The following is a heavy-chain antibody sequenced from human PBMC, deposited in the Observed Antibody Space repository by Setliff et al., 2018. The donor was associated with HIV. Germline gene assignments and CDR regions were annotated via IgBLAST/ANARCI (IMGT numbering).Heavy chain of an antibody. V-gene: IGHV4-39*01. Sequence: KPSETLSLTCTVSGGSISSSSYYWGWIRQPPGKGLEWIGSIYYSGSTYYNPSLKRRVTISVDTSKNQFSLKLSSVTAADTAVYYCARRLAARRGFIDYWGQGTLVTVSS. D-gene: IGHD6-6*01. CDR3: ARRLAARRGFIDY. CDR2: IYYSGST. CDR1: GGSISSSSYY. J-gene: IGHJ4*02.